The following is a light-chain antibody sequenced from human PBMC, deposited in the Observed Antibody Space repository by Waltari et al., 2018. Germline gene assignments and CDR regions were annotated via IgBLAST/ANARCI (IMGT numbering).Light chain of an antibody. Sequence: QSVLTQPPAASGTPGQRVTLSCSGSTPHTGTNFVPWYQQLPGAAPTLLLFRNNQRPSGVPDRFSASKSGTSASLAITGLRSEDEAVYYCASWDGSMNGDWVFGGGTTLTVL. CDR3: ASWDGSMNGDWV. V-gene: IGLV1-44*01. CDR2: RNN. CDR1: TPHTGTNF. J-gene: IGLJ3*02.